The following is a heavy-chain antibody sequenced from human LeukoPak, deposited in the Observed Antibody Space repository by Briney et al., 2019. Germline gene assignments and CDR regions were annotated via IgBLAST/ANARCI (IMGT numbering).Heavy chain of an antibody. D-gene: IGHD3-22*01. V-gene: IGHV4-59*01. CDR3: ARKVLYYYDSSGYCRHGNWFDP. CDR2: IYYSGST. CDR1: GGSISSYY. Sequence: SGTLSLTCTVSGGSISSYYWSWIRQPPGKGLEWIGYIYYSGSTNYNPSLKSRVTISVDTSKNQFSLKLSSVTAADTAVYYCARKVLYYYDSSGYCRHGNWFDPWGQGTLVTVSS. J-gene: IGHJ5*02.